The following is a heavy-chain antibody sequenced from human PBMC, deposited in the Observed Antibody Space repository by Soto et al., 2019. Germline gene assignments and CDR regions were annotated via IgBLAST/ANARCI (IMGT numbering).Heavy chain of an antibody. CDR3: ARGLYVDTDMVIEDWYFDL. CDR1: GFTFSSYA. J-gene: IGHJ2*01. V-gene: IGHV3-30-3*01. CDR2: ISYDGSNK. D-gene: IGHD5-18*01. Sequence: QVQLVESGGGVVQPGRSLRLSCAASGFTFSSYAMHWVRQAPGKGLEWVAVISYDGSNKYYADSVKGRFTISRDNSKNTLYLQMNSLRAEDTAVYYCARGLYVDTDMVIEDWYFDLWGRGTLVTVSS.